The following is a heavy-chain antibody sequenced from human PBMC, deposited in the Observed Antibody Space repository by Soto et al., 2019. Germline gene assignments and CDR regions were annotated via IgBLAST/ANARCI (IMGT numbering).Heavy chain of an antibody. D-gene: IGHD3-3*01. V-gene: IGHV4-30-4*01. CDR1: GSSISRGDYY. CDR2: IYYSGST. CDR3: ASAPYYDFWSGYPYFDY. J-gene: IGHJ4*02. Sequence: SETLSITGTVSGSSISRGDYYWSWIRQPPGKGLEWIGYIYYSGSTYYNPSLKSRVTISVDTSKNQFSLKLSSVTAADTAVYYCASAPYYDFWSGYPYFDYWGQGTLVTVSS.